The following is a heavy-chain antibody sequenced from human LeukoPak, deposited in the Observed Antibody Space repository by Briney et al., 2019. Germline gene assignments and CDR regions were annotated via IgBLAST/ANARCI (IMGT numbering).Heavy chain of an antibody. V-gene: IGHV1-69*05. D-gene: IGHD1-26*01. CDR3: ARGARGHSGSYYYYYMDV. Sequence: GASVKVSCKASGGTLSSYAISWVRQAPGQGLEWMGGIIPIFGTANYAQKFQGRVTITTDESTSTAYMELSSLRSEDTAVYYCARGARGHSGSYYYYYMDVWGKGTTVTVSS. J-gene: IGHJ6*03. CDR2: IIPIFGTA. CDR1: GGTLSSYA.